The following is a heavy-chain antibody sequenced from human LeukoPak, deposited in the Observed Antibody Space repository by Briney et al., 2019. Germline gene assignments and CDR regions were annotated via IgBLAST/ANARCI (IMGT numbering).Heavy chain of an antibody. V-gene: IGHV3-23*01. D-gene: IGHD4-11*01. J-gene: IGHJ3*02. CDR2: ISGRGGSA. CDR3: VGDKDYAFDT. CDR1: GFTFSDNA. Sequence: PGGSLRLSCAASGFTFSDNAMTWVRQAPGKGLEWVSTISGRGGSAFYADSVKGRFTVSRDNSKNTLFLQMNSLRAEDTAVYYCVGDKDYAFDTWGQGTMVTVSS.